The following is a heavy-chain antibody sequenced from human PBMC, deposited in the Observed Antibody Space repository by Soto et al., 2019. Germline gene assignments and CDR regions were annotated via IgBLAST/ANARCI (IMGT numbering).Heavy chain of an antibody. D-gene: IGHD3-22*01. Sequence: ASVKVSCKASGYTFTSYGISWVRQAPGQGLEWMGWISAYNGNTNYAQKLQGRVTMTTDTSTSTAYMELRSLRSDDTAVYYCARDITMIVVATQNPDAFDIWGQGTMVTVSS. J-gene: IGHJ3*02. V-gene: IGHV1-18*01. CDR3: ARDITMIVVATQNPDAFDI. CDR1: GYTFTSYG. CDR2: ISAYNGNT.